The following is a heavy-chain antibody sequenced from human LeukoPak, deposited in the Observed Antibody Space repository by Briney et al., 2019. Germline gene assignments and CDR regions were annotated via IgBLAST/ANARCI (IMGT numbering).Heavy chain of an antibody. CDR2: ISYDGSNK. CDR3: AGGLYYFDY. D-gene: IGHD3-16*01. Sequence: PGTSLRLSCAASGFTFSSYGMHWVRQAPGKGLEWVAVISYDGSNKYYADSVKGRFTISRDNSKNTLYLQMNSLRAEDTAVYYCAGGLYYFDYRGQGTLVTVSS. J-gene: IGHJ4*02. V-gene: IGHV3-30*03. CDR1: GFTFSSYG.